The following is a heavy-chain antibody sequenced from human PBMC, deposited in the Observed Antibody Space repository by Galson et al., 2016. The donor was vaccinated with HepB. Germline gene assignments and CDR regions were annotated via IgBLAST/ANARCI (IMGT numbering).Heavy chain of an antibody. CDR1: GYSFSNYW. CDR3: ARLKDRNYYDSSGYPY. Sequence: QSGAEVKKPGNSLKISCKGFGYSFSNYWIAWVHQMPGKGLEWMGVIDPNDSDTRYSPSFQGQVTISADKSISTAYLQWSSLKASDTAMYYCARLKDRNYYDSSGYPYWGQGSPVTVSS. J-gene: IGHJ4*02. V-gene: IGHV5-51*07. D-gene: IGHD3-22*01. CDR2: IDPNDSDT.